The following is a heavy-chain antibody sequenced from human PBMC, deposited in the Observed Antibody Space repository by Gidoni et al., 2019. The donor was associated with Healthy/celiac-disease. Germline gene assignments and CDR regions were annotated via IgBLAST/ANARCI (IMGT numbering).Heavy chain of an antibody. V-gene: IGHV4-61*02. CDR1: GGAISSGSYY. D-gene: IGHD6-13*01. CDR2: IYTSGST. CDR3: ARGGSSSWYGMDV. J-gene: IGHJ6*02. Sequence: QVQLQESGTGLVKPSQTLSLTCTVSGGAISSGSYYWSWIRQPAGKGLEWIGRIYTSGSTNYNPSLKSRVTISVDTSKNQFSLKLSSVTAADTAVYYCARGGSSSWYGMDVWGQGTTVTVSS.